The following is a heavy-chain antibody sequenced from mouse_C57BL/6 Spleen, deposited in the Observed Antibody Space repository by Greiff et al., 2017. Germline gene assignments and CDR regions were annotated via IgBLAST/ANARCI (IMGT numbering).Heavy chain of an antibody. CDR3: ARDISYYFDY. J-gene: IGHJ2*01. CDR1: GFTFSSYA. CDR2: ISDGGSYT. Sequence: EVMLVESGGGLVKPGGSLTLSCAASGFTFSSYAMSWVRQTPEKRLEWVATISDGGSYTYYPDNVKGRFTISRDNAKNNLYLQMSHLKSEDTAMYYCARDISYYFDYWGQGTTLTVSS. V-gene: IGHV5-4*01.